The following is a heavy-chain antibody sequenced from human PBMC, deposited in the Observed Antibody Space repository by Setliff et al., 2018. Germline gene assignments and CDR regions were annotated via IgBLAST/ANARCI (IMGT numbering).Heavy chain of an antibody. CDR1: GYTFTSYW. D-gene: IGHD2-15*01. J-gene: IGHJ4*02. CDR3: ARVGTAGGYYFDF. Sequence: VESLKISCKGSGYTFTSYWIGWVRQMPGKGLEWLGIIYPSDSHTRYSPSFQGKVTLPADRSISTAYLQWRSLKASDTAMYYCARVGTAGGYYFDFWGQGALVTVSS. V-gene: IGHV5-51*01. CDR2: IYPSDSHT.